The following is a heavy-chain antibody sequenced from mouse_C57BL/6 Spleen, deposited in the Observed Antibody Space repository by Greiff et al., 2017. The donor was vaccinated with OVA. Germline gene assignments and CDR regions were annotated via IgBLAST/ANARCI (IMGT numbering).Heavy chain of an antibody. Sequence: DVQLQESGPGLVKPSQSLSLTCSVTGYSITSGYYWNWIRQFPGNKLEWMGYISYDGSNNYNPSLKNRISITRDTSKNQFFLKLNSVTTEDTATYYCASGRGYDLDYWGQGTTLTVSS. D-gene: IGHD2-2*01. CDR1: GYSITSGYY. CDR3: ASGRGYDLDY. V-gene: IGHV3-6*01. J-gene: IGHJ2*01. CDR2: ISYDGSN.